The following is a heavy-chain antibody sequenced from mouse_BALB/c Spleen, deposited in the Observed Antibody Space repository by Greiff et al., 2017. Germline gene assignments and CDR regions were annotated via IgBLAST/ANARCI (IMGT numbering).Heavy chain of an antibody. CDR1: GFTFSSFG. J-gene: IGHJ3*01. Sequence: DVMLVESGGGLVQPGGSRKLSCAASGFTFSSFGMHWVRQAPEKGLEWVAYISSGSSTIYYADTVKGRFTISRDNPKNTLFLQMTSLRSEDTAMYYCARADYGSSYDGFAYWGQGTLVTVSA. D-gene: IGHD1-1*01. V-gene: IGHV5-17*02. CDR2: ISSGSSTI. CDR3: ARADYGSSYDGFAY.